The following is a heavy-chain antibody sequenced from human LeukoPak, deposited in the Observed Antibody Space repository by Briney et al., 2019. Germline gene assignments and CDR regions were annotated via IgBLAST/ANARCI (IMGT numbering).Heavy chain of an antibody. Sequence: SETLSLTCTVSGGSISSYYWSWIRQPPGKGLEWIGYIYYSGSTNYNPSLKSRVTISVDTSKNQFSLKLSSVTAADTAVYYCAGRVRAVKNWLPVKYYFDYWGQGTLVTVSS. J-gene: IGHJ4*02. CDR2: IYYSGST. D-gene: IGHD3-9*01. CDR3: AGRVRAVKNWLPVKYYFDY. V-gene: IGHV4-59*12. CDR1: GGSISSYY.